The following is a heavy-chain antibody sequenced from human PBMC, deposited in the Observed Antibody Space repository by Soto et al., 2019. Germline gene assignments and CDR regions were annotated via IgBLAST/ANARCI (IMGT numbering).Heavy chain of an antibody. Sequence: SLRLSCAASGFTFSSYGMHWVRQAPGKGLEWVAVISYDGSNKYYADSVKGRFTISRDNSKNTLYLQMNSLRAEDTAVYYCAKDRTTSYYGMDVWGQGTTVTVSS. CDR1: GFTFSSYG. V-gene: IGHV3-30*18. CDR3: AKDRTTSYYGMDV. J-gene: IGHJ6*02. CDR2: ISYDGSNK. D-gene: IGHD4-17*01.